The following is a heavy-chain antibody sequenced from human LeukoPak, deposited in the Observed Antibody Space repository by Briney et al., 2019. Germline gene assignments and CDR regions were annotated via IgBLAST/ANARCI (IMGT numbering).Heavy chain of an antibody. CDR3: ARSQQRITIFGVVITESAFDI. Sequence: SETLSLTCAVYGGSFSGYYWSWIRQPPGKGLEWIGEINHGGSTNYNPSLKSRVTISVDTSKNQFSLKLSSVTAADTAVYYCARSQQRITIFGVVITESAFDIWGQGTMVTVSS. CDR2: INHGGST. J-gene: IGHJ3*02. CDR1: GGSFSGYY. V-gene: IGHV4-34*01. D-gene: IGHD3-3*01.